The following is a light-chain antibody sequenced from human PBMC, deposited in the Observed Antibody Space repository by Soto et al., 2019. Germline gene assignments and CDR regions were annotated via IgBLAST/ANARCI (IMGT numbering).Light chain of an antibody. Sequence: EIGLTQSPGTLSLSPGERATLSCGASQTVSNNYLAWYQHKPGQAPRVLIYGASSRATGIPDRFSGSGSGTDFTLTISRLEPEDFAVYYCQQYGNSPVTFGQGTRLEIK. CDR2: GAS. CDR3: QQYGNSPVT. V-gene: IGKV3-20*01. J-gene: IGKJ5*01. CDR1: QTVSNNY.